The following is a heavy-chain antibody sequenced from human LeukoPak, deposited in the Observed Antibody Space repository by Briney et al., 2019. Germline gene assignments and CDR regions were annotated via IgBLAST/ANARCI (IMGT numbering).Heavy chain of an antibody. CDR2: ISWDGGST. V-gene: IGHV3-43D*03. Sequence: GGSLRLSCAASGFTFDDYAMHWVRQAPGKGLEWVSLISWDGGSTYYADSVKGRFTISRDNSKNSLYLQMNSLRAEDTAVYFCARGVASSGWLFDYWGQGTLVTVSS. J-gene: IGHJ4*02. CDR3: ARGVASSGWLFDY. CDR1: GFTFDDYA. D-gene: IGHD6-19*01.